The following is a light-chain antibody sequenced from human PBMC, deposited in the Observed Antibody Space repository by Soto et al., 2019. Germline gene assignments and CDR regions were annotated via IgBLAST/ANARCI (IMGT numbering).Light chain of an antibody. CDR2: RNN. J-gene: IGLJ3*02. V-gene: IGLV1-47*01. Sequence: QSVLTQPPSASGTPGQRVTISCSGSSSNIGTNSVYWYQQLPGTAPKLLIYRNNQRPSGVPDRFSGSKSGTSASLAISGLRSEDEADYYCAACDDSLIGGGFGGGTKLTVL. CDR3: AACDDSLIGGG. CDR1: SSNIGTNS.